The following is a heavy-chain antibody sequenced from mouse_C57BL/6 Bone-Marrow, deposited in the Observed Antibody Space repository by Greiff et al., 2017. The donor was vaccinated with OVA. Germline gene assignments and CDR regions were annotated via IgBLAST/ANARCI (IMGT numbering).Heavy chain of an antibody. D-gene: IGHD2-5*01. CDR1: GFTFSSYG. CDR2: ISSGGSYT. Sequence: EVQLVESGGDLVKPRGSLKLSCAASGFTFSSYGMSWVRQTPDKRLEWVATISSGGSYTYYPDRVTGRFTISCDNAKNTLYLQMSSLKSEDTAMYYCESQRGAYYSNCYAMDYWGQGTSVTVSS. J-gene: IGHJ4*01. V-gene: IGHV5-6*01. CDR3: ESQRGAYYSNCYAMDY.